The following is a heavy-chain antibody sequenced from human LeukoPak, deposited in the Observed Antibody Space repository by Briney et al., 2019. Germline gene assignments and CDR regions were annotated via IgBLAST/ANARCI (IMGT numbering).Heavy chain of an antibody. D-gene: IGHD1/OR15-1a*01. CDR3: ARGVNNWNIDVFDI. Sequence: SETLSVTCAVYGGSFSGYYWSWIRQPPGKGLEWIGEINHSGGTNYNPSLKSRVTISVDTSKNQFSLKLSSVTAAETAVYFCARGVNNWNIDVFDIWGQGTMVTVSS. CDR1: GGSFSGYY. CDR2: INHSGGT. V-gene: IGHV4-34*01. J-gene: IGHJ3*02.